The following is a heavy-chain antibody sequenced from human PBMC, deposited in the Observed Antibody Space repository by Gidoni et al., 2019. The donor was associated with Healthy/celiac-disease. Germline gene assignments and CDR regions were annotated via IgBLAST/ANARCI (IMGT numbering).Heavy chain of an antibody. V-gene: IGHV3-21*01. CDR1: GSTSSSYS. D-gene: IGHD2-15*01. CDR3: ARDSGYCSGGSCPTFDY. CDR2: ISSGSSYI. J-gene: IGHJ4*02. Sequence: EVPLVESGGGLVTPGGFLRLSCAASGSTSSSYSKNWVRQAPGKGLEWVSSISSGSSYIYYADSVKDRFTITRDNAKNSLYMQMNSLRAEDTAVYYCARDSGYCSGGSCPTFDYGGQGTLVTVSS.